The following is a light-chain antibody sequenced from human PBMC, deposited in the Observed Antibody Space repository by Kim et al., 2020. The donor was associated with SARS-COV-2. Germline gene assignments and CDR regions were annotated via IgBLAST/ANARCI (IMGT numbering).Light chain of an antibody. CDR2: DAS. V-gene: IGKV3-20*01. Sequence: LSPGESATLSCRASQRISSNYLAWYQHNPGQAPRLLIHDASSRATGIPDRFSGSGSGTDFTLTISRLEPEDFAVYYCQQYIRSPYSFGQGTKLEI. CDR1: QRISSNY. J-gene: IGKJ2*03. CDR3: QQYIRSPYS.